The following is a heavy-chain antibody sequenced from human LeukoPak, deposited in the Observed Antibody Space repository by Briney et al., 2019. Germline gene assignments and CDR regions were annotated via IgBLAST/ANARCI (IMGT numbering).Heavy chain of an antibody. CDR2: IYTSGST. Sequence: SETLSLTCTVCGGSISSYYWSWIRPPAGKGLEWIGRIYTSGSTNYNPSLKSRVTMSVDTSKNQFSLKLSSVTAADTAVYYCARTWFGEWEFDYWGQGTLVTVSS. D-gene: IGHD3-10*01. CDR3: ARTWFGEWEFDY. V-gene: IGHV4-4*07. CDR1: GGSISSYY. J-gene: IGHJ4*02.